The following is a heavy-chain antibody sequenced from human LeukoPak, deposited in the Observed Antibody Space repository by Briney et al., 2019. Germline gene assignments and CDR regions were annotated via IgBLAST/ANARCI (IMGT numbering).Heavy chain of an antibody. Sequence: PSETLSLTCAVSGSSISDGYYWAWIRQPPGKGLEWIGSIYHSGSRYESGSTYYNPSLKSRVTISADTSKNQFSLKLKFVTAADTAVYYCARNYSRSPGGLKYFDHWGQGSLVTVSS. CDR3: ARNYSRSPGGLKYFDH. CDR2: IYHSGSRYESGST. V-gene: IGHV4-38-2*01. CDR1: GSSISDGYY. J-gene: IGHJ4*02. D-gene: IGHD6-6*01.